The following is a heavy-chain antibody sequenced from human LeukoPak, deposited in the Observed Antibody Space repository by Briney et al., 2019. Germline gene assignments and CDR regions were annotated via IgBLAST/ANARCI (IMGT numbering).Heavy chain of an antibody. CDR2: ISAYNGNT. V-gene: IGHV1-18*01. D-gene: IGHD2-2*01. CDR3: AGQTCSSTSCYVVLDY. Sequence: GASVKVSCKASGYTFTSYGISWVRQAPGQGLEWMGWISAYNGNTNYAQKLQGRVTMTTDTSTSTAYMELRSLRSDDTAVYYCAGQTCSSTSCYVVLDYWGQGTLVTVSS. CDR1: GYTFTSYG. J-gene: IGHJ4*02.